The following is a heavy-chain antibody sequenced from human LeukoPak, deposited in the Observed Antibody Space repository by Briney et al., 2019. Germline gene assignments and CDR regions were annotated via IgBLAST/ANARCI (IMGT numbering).Heavy chain of an antibody. CDR1: GFTFSSYW. CDR3: AELGITMIGGV. D-gene: IGHD3-10*02. Sequence: PGGSLRLSCAASGFTFSSYWMSWVRQAPGKGLEWVSYISSSGSTIYYADSVKGRFTISRDNAKNSLYLQMNSPRAEDTAVYYCAELGITMIGGVWGKGTTVTISS. J-gene: IGHJ6*04. V-gene: IGHV3-48*04. CDR2: ISSSGSTI.